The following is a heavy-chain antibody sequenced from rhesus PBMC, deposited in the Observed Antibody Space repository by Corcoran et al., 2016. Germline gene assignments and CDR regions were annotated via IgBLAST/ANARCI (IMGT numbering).Heavy chain of an antibody. CDR1: GGSISSSY. Sequence: QLQLQESGPGLVKPSETLSVTCAVSGGSISSSYWSWIRQAPGKGLEWIGYIYGSGSRTTHPPSLKSRVPLSVDTSKNQFSLKLSSVTAADTAVYYCVRLTSSVAGMGGLLDVWGRGVLVTVSS. D-gene: IGHD1-1-1*01. J-gene: IGHJ5-2*02. CDR3: VRLTSSVAGMGGLLDV. V-gene: IGHV4-169*01. CDR2: IYGSGSRT.